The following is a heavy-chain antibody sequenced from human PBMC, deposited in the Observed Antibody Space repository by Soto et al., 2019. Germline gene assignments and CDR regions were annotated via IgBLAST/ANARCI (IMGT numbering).Heavy chain of an antibody. Sequence: PGGSLRLSCAASGFTFSSYDMHWVRQATGKGLEWVSAIGTAGDTYYPGSVKGRFTISRENAKNSLYLQMNSLRAEDTAVYYCARAPPKAVAGTGVYYYYGMDVWGQGTTVTVSS. V-gene: IGHV3-13*01. D-gene: IGHD6-19*01. CDR3: ARAPPKAVAGTGVYYYYGMDV. CDR1: GFTFSSYD. J-gene: IGHJ6*02. CDR2: IGTAGDT.